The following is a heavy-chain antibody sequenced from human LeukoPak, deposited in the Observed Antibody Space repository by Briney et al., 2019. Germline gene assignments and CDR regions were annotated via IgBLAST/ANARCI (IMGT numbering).Heavy chain of an antibody. J-gene: IGHJ6*04. V-gene: IGHV3-21*01. CDR2: ISSSSTYL. D-gene: IGHD3-10*02. CDR1: GFTLSSYS. Sequence: GGSLRLSCAASGFTLSSYSMNWVRQAPGKGLEWVSSISSSSTYLDYADSLKGRFTISRDNAKNSLYLQMNSPRAEDTAVYYCAELGITMIGGVWGKGTTATISS. CDR3: AELGITMIGGV.